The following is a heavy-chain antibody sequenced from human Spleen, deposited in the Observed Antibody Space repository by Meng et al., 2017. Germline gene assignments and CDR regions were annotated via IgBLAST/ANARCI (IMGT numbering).Heavy chain of an antibody. V-gene: IGHV4/OR15-8*02. J-gene: IGHJ4*02. Sequence: QLQLQEPGPGLVKPSGTLSLTCVVSGGSISSIDWWSWVRQPPGKGLEWIGEIYHGGDTNYNPSLKSRVTIAIDRSKNQFSLKLSSVTAADTAVYYCASWIYSCGWQWGQGTLVTVSS. D-gene: IGHD6-19*01. CDR3: ASWIYSCGWQ. CDR1: GGSISSIDW. CDR2: IYHGGDT.